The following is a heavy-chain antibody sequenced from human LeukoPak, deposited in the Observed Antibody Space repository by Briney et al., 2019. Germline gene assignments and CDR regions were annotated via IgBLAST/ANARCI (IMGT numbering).Heavy chain of an antibody. CDR1: GFTFSSYS. V-gene: IGHV3-21*01. Sequence: PGGSLRLSCAASGFTFSSYSMNWVRQAPGKGLEWVSSISSSSSYIYYADSVKGRFTISRDNAMNSLYLQMNSLRAEDTAVYYCARAPPSGYIVGARDDAFDIWGQGTMVTVSS. CDR3: ARAPPSGYIVGARDDAFDI. D-gene: IGHD1-26*01. CDR2: ISSSSSYI. J-gene: IGHJ3*02.